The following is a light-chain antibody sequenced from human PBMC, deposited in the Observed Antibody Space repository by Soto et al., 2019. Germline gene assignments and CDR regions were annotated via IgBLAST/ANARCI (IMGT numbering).Light chain of an antibody. CDR2: EVS. CDR1: SSDIGGYNY. V-gene: IGLV2-14*01. CDR3: SSYTTSTTWV. J-gene: IGLJ3*02. Sequence: QSALTQPASVSGSPGQSITISCTGTSSDIGGYNYVSWYQQHPGKAPKLMIFEVSDWPSGVSNRFSGSKSDNTASLTISGLQAEDEADYYCSSYTTSTTWVFGGGTKVTVL.